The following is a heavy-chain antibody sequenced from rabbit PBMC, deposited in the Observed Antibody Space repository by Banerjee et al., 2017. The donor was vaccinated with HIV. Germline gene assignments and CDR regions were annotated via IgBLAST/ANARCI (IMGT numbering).Heavy chain of an antibody. Sequence: QSLEESGGDLVKPGASLTLTCTASGIDFSAVYYMCWVRQAPGKGLEWIACIYAGDGSTYYASWAKGRFTISKTSSTTVTLQLTSLTAADTATYFCARDRSVGNAGYGYDLWGQGTLVTVS. J-gene: IGHJ3*01. D-gene: IGHD6-1*01. CDR1: GIDFSAVYY. V-gene: IGHV1S40*01. CDR3: ARDRSVGNAGYGYDL. CDR2: IYAGDGST.